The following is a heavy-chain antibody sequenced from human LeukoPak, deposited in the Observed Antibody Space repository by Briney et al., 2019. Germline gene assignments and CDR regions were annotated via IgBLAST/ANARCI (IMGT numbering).Heavy chain of an antibody. Sequence: CGSLRLSCAASGFTFSYYYMSWIRQAPGKGLEWVSYIHSTGSTIYYVYSVSGRLTISRDNANHSLYLQINSLTAEDTAVYYCARDGYAYYFDYWGQGTLVTVSS. V-gene: IGHV3-11*01. CDR2: IHSTGSTI. CDR1: GFTFSYYY. CDR3: ARDGYAYYFDY. D-gene: IGHD5-12*01. J-gene: IGHJ4*02.